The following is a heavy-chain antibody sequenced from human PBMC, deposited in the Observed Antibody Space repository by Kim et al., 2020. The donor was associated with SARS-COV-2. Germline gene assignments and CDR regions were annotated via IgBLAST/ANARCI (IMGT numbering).Heavy chain of an antibody. V-gene: IGHV3-21*01. Sequence: GGSLRLSCAASGITISSYSMNWVRQTPGKGLEWVASISSSSSYIYYADSVKGRFTISRDNAKNSLYLQMNSLRAEDTAVYYCARLIVTVAYDAFDIWGQG. CDR2: ISSSSSYI. CDR1: GITISSYS. D-gene: IGHD2-2*01. J-gene: IGHJ3*02. CDR3: ARLIVTVAYDAFDI.